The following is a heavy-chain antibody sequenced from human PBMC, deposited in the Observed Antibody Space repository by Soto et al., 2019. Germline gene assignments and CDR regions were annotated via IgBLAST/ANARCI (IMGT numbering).Heavy chain of an antibody. J-gene: IGHJ5*02. CDR1: GYPCSDYY. CDR3: TRPRTTGSTRYDWFHP. CDR2: IDPKNGAT. D-gene: IGHD1-1*01. Sequence: GASVKVSCKASGYPCSDYYLHWVRLCAGQGLEWMGWIDPKNGATKFAQKFEGRVTLTRETSIMTVYMELSGLTSDDTAVYFCTRPRTTGSTRYDWFHPWGQGTRVTVSS. V-gene: IGHV1-2*02.